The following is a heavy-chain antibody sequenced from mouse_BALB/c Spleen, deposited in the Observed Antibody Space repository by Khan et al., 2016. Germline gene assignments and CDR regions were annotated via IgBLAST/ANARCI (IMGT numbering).Heavy chain of an antibody. CDR3: ARSYYGYFAMDY. CDR1: GYTFTDYY. D-gene: IGHD1-2*01. J-gene: IGHJ4*01. CDR2: IFPGSGST. Sequence: QVRLQQSGTELPRPGASVKLSGKASGYTFTDYYLHWVKQRTGQGLEWIGEIFPGSGSTYYNEKFKGKASLTADTSSSTAYMQLSSLTSEDSAVYFCARSYYGYFAMDYWGHGASVTVSS. V-gene: IGHV1-77*01.